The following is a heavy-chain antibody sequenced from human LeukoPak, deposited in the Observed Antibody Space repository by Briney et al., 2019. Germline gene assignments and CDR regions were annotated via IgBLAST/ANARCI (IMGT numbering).Heavy chain of an antibody. Sequence: GGSLRLSCVGSGFSLDDYAMHWVRQVPGKGLEWVSSISWDSGSQAYADSVRGRFTISRDNAKNSLYLQMNSLRVEDTSVYYCARDGYASGSHDYWGQGTLVTVSS. CDR1: GFSLDDYA. J-gene: IGHJ4*02. CDR2: ISWDSGSQ. V-gene: IGHV3-9*01. D-gene: IGHD3-10*01. CDR3: ARDGYASGSHDY.